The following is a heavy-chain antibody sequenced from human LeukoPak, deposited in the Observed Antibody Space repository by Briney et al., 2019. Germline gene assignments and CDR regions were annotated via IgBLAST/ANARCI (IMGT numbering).Heavy chain of an antibody. V-gene: IGHV4-61*02. CDR2: IYTSGST. J-gene: IGHJ2*01. CDR1: GGSISSGSYY. D-gene: IGHD5-24*01. CDR3: AREGGYKYRDWYFDL. Sequence: PSQTLSLTCTVSGGSISSGSYYWSWIRQPAGKGLEWIGRIYTSGSTNYNPSLKSRVTIPVDTSKNQFSLKLSSVTAADTAVYYCAREGGYKYRDWYFDLWGRGTLVTVSS.